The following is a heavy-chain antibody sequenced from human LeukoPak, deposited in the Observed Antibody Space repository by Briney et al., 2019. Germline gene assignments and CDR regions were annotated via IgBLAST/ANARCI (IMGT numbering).Heavy chain of an antibody. CDR3: AELGITMIGGV. CDR2: ISSSGSTI. D-gene: IGHD3-10*02. J-gene: IGHJ6*04. Sequence: GGSLRLSCAASEFTFRNYWMNWVRQAPGKGLEWVSYISSSGSTIYYADSVKGRFTISRGNAKNSLYLQMNSLRAEDTAVYYCAELGITMIGGVWGKGTTVTISS. V-gene: IGHV3-48*04. CDR1: EFTFRNYW.